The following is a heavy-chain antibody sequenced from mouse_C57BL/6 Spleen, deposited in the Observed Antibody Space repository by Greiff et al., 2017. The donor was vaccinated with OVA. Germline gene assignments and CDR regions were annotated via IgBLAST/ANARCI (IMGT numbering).Heavy chain of an antibody. CDR1: GYTFTSYW. CDR2: IYPGSGST. D-gene: IGHD1-1*01. CDR3: ARGNGGSRYYFDY. Sequence: VKLQQPGAELVKPGASVKMSCKASGYTFTSYWITWVKQRPGQGLEWIGDIYPGSGSTNYNEKFKSKATLTVDTSSSTAYMQLSSLTSEDSAVYYCARGNGGSRYYFDYWGQGTTLTVSS. V-gene: IGHV1-55*01. J-gene: IGHJ2*01.